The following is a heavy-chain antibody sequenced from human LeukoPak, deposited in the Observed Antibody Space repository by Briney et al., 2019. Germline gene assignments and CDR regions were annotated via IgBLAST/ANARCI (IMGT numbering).Heavy chain of an antibody. J-gene: IGHJ4*02. CDR1: GFTFSSYA. Sequence: GGSLRLSCAASGFTFSSYAMSWVRQAPGKGLEWVSAISGSGGSTYYADSVKGRFTISRDNSKNTLYLQMNSLRAEDTAVDYCAKDRAAAGTGGNFDYWGQGTLVTVSS. CDR3: AKDRAAAGTGGNFDY. V-gene: IGHV3-23*01. D-gene: IGHD6-13*01. CDR2: ISGSGGST.